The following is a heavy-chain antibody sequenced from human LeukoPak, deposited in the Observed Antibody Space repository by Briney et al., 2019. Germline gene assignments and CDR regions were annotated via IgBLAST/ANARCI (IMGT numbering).Heavy chain of an antibody. CDR3: AKVGDYYGSGKYSNFDY. D-gene: IGHD3-10*01. V-gene: IGHV3-23*01. CDR2: ISGSGSTT. Sequence: GGSLRLSCAASGFTFSRYSMNWVRQAPGKGLEWVSAISGSGSTTYYADSVKGRFTISRDNSKNTLYLQMSSLRAEDTAVYYCAKVGDYYGSGKYSNFDYWGQGTLVTVSS. CDR1: GFTFSRYS. J-gene: IGHJ4*02.